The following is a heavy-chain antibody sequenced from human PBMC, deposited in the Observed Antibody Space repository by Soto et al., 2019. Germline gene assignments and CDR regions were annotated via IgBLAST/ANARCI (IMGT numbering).Heavy chain of an antibody. CDR1: GDSINNYEYY. CDR2: IYYTGST. J-gene: IGHJ4*02. CDR3: ARARSNSPDFVDS. V-gene: IGHV4-30-4*01. D-gene: IGHD1-1*01. Sequence: SETLARTCSVSGDSINNYEYYWTWIRQPPVEGLEWIGHIYYTGSTSYNPSLESRISISLDASRNQFSLKVNSVSAADTAVYYCARARSNSPDFVDSGRQGTMVTVS.